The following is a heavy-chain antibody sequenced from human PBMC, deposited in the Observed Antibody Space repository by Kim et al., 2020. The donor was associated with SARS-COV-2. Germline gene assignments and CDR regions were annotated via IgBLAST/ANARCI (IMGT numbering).Heavy chain of an antibody. CDR2: ISSSSSYI. CDR3: AGGGRITIFGVVYGMDV. V-gene: IGHV3-21*01. J-gene: IGHJ6*02. CDR1: GFTFSSYS. Sequence: GGSLRLSCAASGFTFSSYSMNWVRQAPGKGLEWVSSISSSSSYIYYADSVKGRFTISRDNAKNSLYLQMNSLRAEDTAVYYCAGGGRITIFGVVYGMDVWGQGTTVTVSS. D-gene: IGHD3-3*01.